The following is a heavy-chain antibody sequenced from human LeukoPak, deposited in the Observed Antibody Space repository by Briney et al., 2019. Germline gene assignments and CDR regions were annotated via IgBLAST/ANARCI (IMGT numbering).Heavy chain of an antibody. CDR3: XKDAQRGXDYSNSLEN. CDR1: KFTFSHYG. CDR2: IWNDGSSQ. Sequence: GGSLRLSCAASKFTFSHYGMHWVRQAPGKGLEWVAVIWNDGSSQYYSDSVKGRFTVSRDNSQSMLYLQMNSLRPEDTAVYYCXKDAQRGXDYSNSLENWGQGTLVTVSS. J-gene: IGHJ4*02. D-gene: IGHD4-11*01. V-gene: IGHV3-33*06.